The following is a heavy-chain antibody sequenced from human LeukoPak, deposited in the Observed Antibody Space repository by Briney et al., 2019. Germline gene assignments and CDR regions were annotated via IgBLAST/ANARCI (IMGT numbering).Heavy chain of an antibody. CDR1: GFTFSSYG. J-gene: IGHJ4*02. D-gene: IGHD6-13*01. CDR3: AREPGVAAAGKSYFNY. V-gene: IGHV3-30*03. CDR2: ISYDGSNK. Sequence: PGRSLRLSCAASGFTFSSYGMHWVRQAPGKGLEWVAVISYDGSNKYYTDSVKGRFTISRDSSKNTLYLQMNSPRAEDTAVYYCAREPGVAAAGKSYFNYWGQGTLVTVSS.